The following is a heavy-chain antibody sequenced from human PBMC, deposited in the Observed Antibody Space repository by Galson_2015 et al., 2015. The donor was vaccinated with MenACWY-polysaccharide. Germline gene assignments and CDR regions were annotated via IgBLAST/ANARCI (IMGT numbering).Heavy chain of an antibody. CDR3: VRVASGAWFGP. CDR2: FHTSGNI. J-gene: IGHJ5*02. D-gene: IGHD6-25*01. CDR1: GGSITSYY. V-gene: IGHV4-4*07. Sequence: SETLSLTCTVSGGSITSYYWSWIRQPAGKGLEWIGRFHTSGNINYNPSLRSRVTMSADTSKNQFSLNLTSVTAADTAMYYCVRVASGAWFGPWGQGTLVTVSS.